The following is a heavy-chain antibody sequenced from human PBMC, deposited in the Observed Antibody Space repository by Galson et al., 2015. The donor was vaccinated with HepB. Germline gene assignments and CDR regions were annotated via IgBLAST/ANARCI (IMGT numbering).Heavy chain of an antibody. CDR1: GFTFSSYA. J-gene: IGHJ6*02. Sequence: SLRLSCAASGFTFSSYAMHWVRQAPGKGLEWVAVISYDGSNKYYADSVKGRFTISRDNSKNTLYLQMNSLRAEDTAVYYCARAGVVYAIWFYYYYGMDVWGQGTTVTVSS. V-gene: IGHV3-30-3*01. CDR2: ISYDGSNK. D-gene: IGHD2-8*02. CDR3: ARAGVVYAIWFYYYYGMDV.